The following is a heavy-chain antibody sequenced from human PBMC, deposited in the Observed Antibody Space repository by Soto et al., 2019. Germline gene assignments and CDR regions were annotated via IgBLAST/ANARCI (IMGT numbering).Heavy chain of an antibody. CDR3: ARESIAARPGYFDY. V-gene: IGHV3-74*01. CDR2: INGDETTT. Sequence: GGSLRLSCAASDFSISTFWMHWVRHAPGKGLVWVSRINGDETTTEYADSVKGRFTISRDNSKNTLYLQMNSLRAEDTAVYYCARESIAARPGYFDYWGQGTLVTVSS. D-gene: IGHD6-6*01. J-gene: IGHJ4*02. CDR1: DFSISTFW.